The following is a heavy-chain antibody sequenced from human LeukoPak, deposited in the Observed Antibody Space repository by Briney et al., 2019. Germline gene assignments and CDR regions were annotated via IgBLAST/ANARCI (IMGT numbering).Heavy chain of an antibody. V-gene: IGHV4-34*01. D-gene: IGHD4-17*01. Sequence: SGTLSLTCAVYGGSFSGYYWSWIRQPPGKGLEWIGEINHSGSTNYNPSLKSRVTISVDTSKNQFSLKLSSVTAADTAVYYCARGRRRDYAPSADYWGQGTLVTVSS. CDR3: ARGRRRDYAPSADY. J-gene: IGHJ4*02. CDR2: INHSGST. CDR1: GGSFSGYY.